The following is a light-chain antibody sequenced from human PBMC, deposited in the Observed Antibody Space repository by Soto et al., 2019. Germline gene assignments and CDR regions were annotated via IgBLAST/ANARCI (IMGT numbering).Light chain of an antibody. CDR2: AAS. Sequence: DIQMTQSPSSLSASVVDRVTITCRASQSISSYLNWYQQKPGKAPKLLIYAASSLQSGVPSRFSGSESGTDFTLTISSLQPEDFATYYCQQANSFPLTFGGGTKVDIK. J-gene: IGKJ4*01. V-gene: IGKV1-39*01. CDR1: QSISSY. CDR3: QQANSFPLT.